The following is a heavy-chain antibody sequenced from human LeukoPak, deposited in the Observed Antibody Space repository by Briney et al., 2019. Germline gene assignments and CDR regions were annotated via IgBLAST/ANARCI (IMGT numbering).Heavy chain of an antibody. V-gene: IGHV3-66*02. CDR1: GFTVSSNY. J-gene: IGHJ3*02. Sequence: GGSLRLSCAASGFTVSSNYMSWVRQAPGKGLEWVSVIYSGGSTYYADSVKGRFTISRDNSKNTLYLQTNSLRAEDTAVHYCARDRIGDAFDIWGQGTMVTVSS. CDR2: IYSGGST. D-gene: IGHD3-16*01. CDR3: ARDRIGDAFDI.